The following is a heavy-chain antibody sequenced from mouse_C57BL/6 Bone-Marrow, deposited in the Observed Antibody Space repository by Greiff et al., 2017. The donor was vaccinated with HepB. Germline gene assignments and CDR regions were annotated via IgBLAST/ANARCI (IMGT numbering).Heavy chain of an antibody. Sequence: VQLQQPGAELVRPGSSVKLSCKASGYTFTSYWMDWVKQRPGQGLEWIGNINPSDSDTHYNQKFKDKATLTVDKSSSTAYMQLSSLTSEDSAVYYCARSAARSGGYAMDYWGQGTSVTVSS. CDR3: ARSAARSGGYAMDY. V-gene: IGHV1-61*01. CDR2: INPSDSDT. J-gene: IGHJ4*01. CDR1: GYTFTSYW. D-gene: IGHD1-1*02.